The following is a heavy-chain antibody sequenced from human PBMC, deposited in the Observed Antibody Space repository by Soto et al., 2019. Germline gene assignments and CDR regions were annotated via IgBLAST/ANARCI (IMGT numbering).Heavy chain of an antibody. V-gene: IGHV3-21*01. J-gene: IGHJ4*02. CDR3: ARESEDLTSNFDY. Sequence: GSLRLSCAASGFTFTRYSMNWVRQAPGKGLEWVSSISSTTNYIYYADSMKGRFTVSRDNAKNSVYLEMNSLSAEDTALYYGARESEDLTSNFDYWGQGTLFTVSS. CDR1: GFTFTRYS. CDR2: ISSTTNYI.